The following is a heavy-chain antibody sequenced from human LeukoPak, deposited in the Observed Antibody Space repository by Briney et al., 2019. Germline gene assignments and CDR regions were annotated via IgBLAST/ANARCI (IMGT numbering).Heavy chain of an antibody. J-gene: IGHJ4*02. CDR3: ARDFSDTSGCFDY. V-gene: IGHV3-7*01. Sequence: GGSLRLSCEASGFTFSLNWMSWVRQAPGKGLEWVANIIQDGSDKYHVDSVKGRFTISRDNAKNSLYLQMNSLRVEDTAVYYCARDFSDTSGCFDYWGQGTLVTVSS. D-gene: IGHD3-22*01. CDR2: IIQDGSDK. CDR1: GFTFSLNW.